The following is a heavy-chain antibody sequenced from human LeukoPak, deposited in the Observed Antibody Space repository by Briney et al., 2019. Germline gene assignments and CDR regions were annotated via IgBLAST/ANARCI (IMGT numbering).Heavy chain of an antibody. Sequence: PGGSLRLSCAASGFTFSSYAMSWVRQAPGKGLEWVSAISGSVGSTYYADSVKGRFTISRDNSKNTLYLQMNSLRAEDTAVYYCANSIRGLLWFGEPAFDAFDIWGQGTMVTVSS. J-gene: IGHJ3*02. D-gene: IGHD3-10*01. CDR1: GFTFSSYA. V-gene: IGHV3-23*01. CDR2: ISGSVGST. CDR3: ANSIRGLLWFGEPAFDAFDI.